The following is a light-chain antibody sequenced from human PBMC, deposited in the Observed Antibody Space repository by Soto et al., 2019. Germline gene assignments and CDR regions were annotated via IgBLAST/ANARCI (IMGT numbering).Light chain of an antibody. V-gene: IGKV3-20*01. CDR3: QHYGSAPRA. Sequence: EIVLTQSPGTLSLSPGERATLSCRASQSLSSKTLAWYQQKPGQTPRLLIYATSSRATGIPDRFSGSGSGTDFTLTISRLGPEDFAVYYCQHYGSAPRAVGQGTKVELK. CDR2: ATS. J-gene: IGKJ1*01. CDR1: QSLSSKT.